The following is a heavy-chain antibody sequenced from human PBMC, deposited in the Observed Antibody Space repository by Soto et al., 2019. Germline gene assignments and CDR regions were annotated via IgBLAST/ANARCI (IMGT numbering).Heavy chain of an antibody. CDR2: IYYSGNT. Sequence: PSETLSLTYTVSGGSISSGGYYWSWIRQHPGKGLEWIGYIYYSGNTYYNPSLKSRVTMSVDTSKNQFSLKLSSVTAADTAVYYCASHKVYGDYHFDYWGQGTLVTVSS. CDR1: GGSISSGGYY. J-gene: IGHJ4*02. CDR3: ASHKVYGDYHFDY. D-gene: IGHD4-17*01. V-gene: IGHV4-31*03.